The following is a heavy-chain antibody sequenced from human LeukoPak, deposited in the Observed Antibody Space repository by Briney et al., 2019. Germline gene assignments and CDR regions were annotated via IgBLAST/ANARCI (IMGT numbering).Heavy chain of an antibody. Sequence: SETLSLTCAVYGGSFSGYYWSWIRQPPGKGLEWIGEINHSGSTNYNPSLKSRVTISVDTSKNQFSLKLSSMTAADTAVYYCARSPRYYDSSGYYSFYYYGMDVWGQGATVTVSS. V-gene: IGHV4-34*01. J-gene: IGHJ6*02. CDR1: GGSFSGYY. CDR2: INHSGST. D-gene: IGHD3-22*01. CDR3: ARSPRYYDSSGYYSFYYYGMDV.